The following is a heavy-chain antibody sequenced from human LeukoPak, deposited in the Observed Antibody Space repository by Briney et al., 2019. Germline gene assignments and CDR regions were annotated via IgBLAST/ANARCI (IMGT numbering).Heavy chain of an antibody. V-gene: IGHV5-51*01. CDR1: GYSFTNYW. CDR2: IFPGDSDT. CDR3: ARTRSMVRGVIIFYY. Sequence: GESLQISSKASGYSFTNYWIGWVRHMPAKGLEWMGIIFPGDSDTRYSPSFERHVTILADKSISTAYLQWSSLMASETPIYYSARTRSMVRGVIIFYYWGQGTLVIVSS. J-gene: IGHJ4*02. D-gene: IGHD3-10*01.